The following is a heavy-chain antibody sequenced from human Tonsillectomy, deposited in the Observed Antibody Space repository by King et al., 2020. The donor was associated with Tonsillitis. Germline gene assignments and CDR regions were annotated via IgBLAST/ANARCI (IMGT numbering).Heavy chain of an antibody. CDR2: IHDNGGST. Sequence: VQLQESGGGLVQPGGSLRLSCAASGFTFSSYAVSWVRPAPGKGLEWVSTIHDNGGSTHYADSVKARFTISRDNSKKTLYLQMNSLRAEGTAVYYCAKDSLGSNFDYWGQGTLVTVSS. CDR3: AKDSLGSNFDY. V-gene: IGHV3-23*01. CDR1: GFTFSSYA. D-gene: IGHD7-27*01. J-gene: IGHJ4*02.